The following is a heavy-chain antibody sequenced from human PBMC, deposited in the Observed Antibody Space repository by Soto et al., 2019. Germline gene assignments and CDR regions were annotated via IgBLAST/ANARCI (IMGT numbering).Heavy chain of an antibody. CDR3: ARMWDRWEHYYYCGMDV. Sequence: SGPTLVNPTETLTLTCTVSEYSLTNTRMGVSWIRQPPGKALQWLAHIFSHDEKSYRTSMKSRLTISKDTSKRQVVLTLTNMDPVDTATYCCARMWDRWEHYYYCGMDVWGQVTTVTVYS. CDR2: IFSHDEK. D-gene: IGHD1-26*01. V-gene: IGHV2-26*01. J-gene: IGHJ6*02. CDR1: EYSLTNTRMG.